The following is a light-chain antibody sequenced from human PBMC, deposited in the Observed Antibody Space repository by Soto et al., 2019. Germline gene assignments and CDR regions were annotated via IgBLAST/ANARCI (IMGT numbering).Light chain of an antibody. CDR2: DAS. V-gene: IGKV3-20*01. CDR3: QQYSSSPRT. CDR1: QTISSGF. Sequence: IVFTQSPCIFYLSPCDRSTLSCIGSQTISSGFLAWYQQKVGQAPRLLIYDASNRATGVPDRFSGSGSGTDFSLTISRLEPEDFAVYHCQQYSSSPRTFGQGTRLEIK. J-gene: IGKJ5*01.